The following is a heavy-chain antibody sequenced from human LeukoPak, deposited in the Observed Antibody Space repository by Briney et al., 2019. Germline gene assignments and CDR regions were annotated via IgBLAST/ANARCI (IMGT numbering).Heavy chain of an antibody. D-gene: IGHD3-10*01. CDR3: ARDCGSGSYYLY. Sequence: PWASVKVSCKASGYTFTGYYMHWVRQAPGQGLEWMGWINPNSGGTNYAQKFQGRVTMTRDTSISTAYMELSRLRSDDTAVYYCARDCGSGSYYLYWGQGTLVTVSS. CDR1: GYTFTGYY. V-gene: IGHV1-2*02. CDR2: INPNSGGT. J-gene: IGHJ4*02.